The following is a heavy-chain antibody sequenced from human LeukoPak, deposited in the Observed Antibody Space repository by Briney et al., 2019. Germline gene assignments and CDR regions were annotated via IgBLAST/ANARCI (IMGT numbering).Heavy chain of an antibody. CDR1: GFTFSSYA. CDR2: ISGGGLST. D-gene: IGHD3-9*01. J-gene: IGHJ6*02. CDR3: AKAATYYDISTDPYYYYGMDV. Sequence: GRSLRLSCAASGFTFSSYAMNWVRQAPGKGLEWVSAISGGGLSTYYADSVKGRFTISRDNSKNTLYLQMNSLRAEDTAVYYCAKAATYYDISTDPYYYYGMDVWGQGTTVTVSS. V-gene: IGHV3-23*01.